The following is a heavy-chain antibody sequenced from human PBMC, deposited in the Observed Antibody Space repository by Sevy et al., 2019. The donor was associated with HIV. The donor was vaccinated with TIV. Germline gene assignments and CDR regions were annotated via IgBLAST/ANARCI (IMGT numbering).Heavy chain of an antibody. V-gene: IGHV3-15*05. Sequence: GGSLRLSCTASGFTVNDAWMNWVRQAPGKGLEWVGLIKSRGDGGAIDYAAPVKGRFTISRDDSKNTLYLQMNSLIIEDTAVYYCTKEWSGSHSYWGRGTLVTVSS. D-gene: IGHD1-26*01. CDR1: GFTVNDAW. CDR3: TKEWSGSHSY. J-gene: IGHJ4*02. CDR2: IKSRGDGGAI.